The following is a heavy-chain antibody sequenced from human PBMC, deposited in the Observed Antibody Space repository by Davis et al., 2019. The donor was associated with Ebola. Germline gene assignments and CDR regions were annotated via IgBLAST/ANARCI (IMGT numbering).Heavy chain of an antibody. J-gene: IGHJ4*02. V-gene: IGHV3-7*01. CDR1: GFTFSRYW. CDR3: ARDPAYCNGIVCPSEY. CDR2: INEDGTEK. D-gene: IGHD2/OR15-2a*01. Sequence: GGSLRLSCAASGFTFSRYWMSWVRQVPGKGLEWVANINEDGTEKNYVDSVKGRFTISRDNAKNSLYLQMNSLRAEDTAVYYCARDPAYCNGIVCPSEYWGQGTLVTVSS.